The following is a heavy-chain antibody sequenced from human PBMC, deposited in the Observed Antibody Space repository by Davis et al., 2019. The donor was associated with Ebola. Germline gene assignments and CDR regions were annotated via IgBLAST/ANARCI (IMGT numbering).Heavy chain of an antibody. Sequence: AASVKVSCKASGYTFTSYGISWVRQAPGQGLEWMGWISAYNGNTNYAQKLQGRVTMTTDTSTSTAYMELRSLRSDDTAVYYCARENGYGSGSYYPHLDYWGQGTLVTVSS. CDR1: GYTFTSYG. J-gene: IGHJ4*02. CDR3: ARENGYGSGSYYPHLDY. V-gene: IGHV1-18*01. D-gene: IGHD3-10*01. CDR2: ISAYNGNT.